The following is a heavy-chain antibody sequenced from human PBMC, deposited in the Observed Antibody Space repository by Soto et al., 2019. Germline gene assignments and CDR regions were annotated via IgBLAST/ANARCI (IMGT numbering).Heavy chain of an antibody. CDR2: INHSGST. CDR3: ARASITIFGVVIPSRI. J-gene: IGHJ6*02. D-gene: IGHD3-3*01. CDR1: GGSFSGYY. Sequence: SETLSLTCGVYGGSFSGYYWSWIRQPPGKGLEWIGEINHSGSTNYNPSLKSRVTISVDTSKNQFSLKLSSVAAADTAVYYCARASITIFGVVIPSRIWGQGTTVTVSS. V-gene: IGHV4-34*01.